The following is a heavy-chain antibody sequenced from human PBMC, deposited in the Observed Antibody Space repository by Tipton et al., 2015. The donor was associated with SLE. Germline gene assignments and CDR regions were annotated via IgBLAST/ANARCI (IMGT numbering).Heavy chain of an antibody. CDR1: GGSFSGYY. V-gene: IGHV4-34*01. J-gene: IGHJ6*03. D-gene: IGHD3-3*01. Sequence: TLSLTCAVYGGSFSGYYWSWIRQPPGKGLEWIGEINHSGSTNYNPSLKSRVTISVDTSKNQFSLKLSSVTAADTAIYYCVRERKSSIFGVTRDPGVPSDAYYYMDVWGKVTTVTVSS. CDR2: INHSGST. CDR3: VRERKSSIFGVTRDPGVPSDAYYYMDV.